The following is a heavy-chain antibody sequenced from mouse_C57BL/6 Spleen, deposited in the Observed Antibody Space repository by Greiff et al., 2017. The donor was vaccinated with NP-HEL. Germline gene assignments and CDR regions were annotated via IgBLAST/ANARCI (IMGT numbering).Heavy chain of an antibody. D-gene: IGHD2-4*01. J-gene: IGHJ3*01. CDR2: IDPETGGT. CDR1: GYTFTDYE. Sequence: QVQLQQSGAELVRPGASVTLSCKASGYTFTDYEMHWVKQTPVHGLEWIGAIDPETGGTAYNQKFKGKAILTADKSSSTAYMELRSLTSEDSAVYYCTRDDYDGEFAYWGQGTLVTVSA. V-gene: IGHV1-15*01. CDR3: TRDDYDGEFAY.